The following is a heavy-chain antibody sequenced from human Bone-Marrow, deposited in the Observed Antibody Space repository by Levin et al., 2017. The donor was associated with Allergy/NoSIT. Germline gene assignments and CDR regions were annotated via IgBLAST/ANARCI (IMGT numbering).Heavy chain of an antibody. CDR3: ARGRTATRDFDY. J-gene: IGHJ4*02. CDR1: GGSISRYY. D-gene: IGHD1-1*01. Sequence: SQTLSLTCAVSGGSISRYYCSWIRQPPGKGLEWIGYMYDSGRPNYKPSLKSRVTMSIDTSKNQFSLKLSSVTAADTAVYYCARGRTATRDFDYWGQGILVTVSS. CDR2: MYDSGRP. V-gene: IGHV4-59*01.